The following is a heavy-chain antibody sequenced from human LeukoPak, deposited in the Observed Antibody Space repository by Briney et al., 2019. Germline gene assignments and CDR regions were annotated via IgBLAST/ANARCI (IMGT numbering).Heavy chain of an antibody. CDR1: GFTFSNAW. Sequence: PGGSLRLSCVASGFTFSNAWMSWVRQAPGKGLEWDGHIKSKTDGGTTDFAAPVKGRFIISRDDSKHTLYLQMNSLKTDDTAVYYCTKYDTSVNFDYWGQGTLVTVSS. D-gene: IGHD3-22*01. CDR2: IKSKTDGGTT. J-gene: IGHJ4*02. CDR3: TKYDTSVNFDY. V-gene: IGHV3-15*01.